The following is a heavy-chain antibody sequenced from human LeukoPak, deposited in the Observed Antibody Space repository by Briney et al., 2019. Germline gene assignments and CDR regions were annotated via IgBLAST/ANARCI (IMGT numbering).Heavy chain of an antibody. J-gene: IGHJ4*02. CDR1: GFTFSSYA. CDR2: ISYDGSNK. V-gene: IGHV3-30-3*01. Sequence: GGSLRLSCAASGFTFSSYAMHWVRQAPGKGLEWVAVISYDGSNKYYADSVKGRFSISRDNSKNTLYLQMDSLRGEDTAVYYCAKDFRIGYSAHFDYWGQGALVTVSS. D-gene: IGHD2-21*01. CDR3: AKDFRIGYSAHFDY.